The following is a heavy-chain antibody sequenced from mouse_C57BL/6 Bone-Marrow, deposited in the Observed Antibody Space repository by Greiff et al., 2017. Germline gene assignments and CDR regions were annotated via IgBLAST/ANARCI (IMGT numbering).Heavy chain of an antibody. J-gene: IGHJ3*01. CDR2: INPNYGTT. Sequence: VQLQQSGPELVKPGASVKISCKASGYSFTDYNMNWVKQSNGKCLEWIGVINPNYGTTSYTQQFKGKATLTVDQSSSTAYMQLTSRTSEDSEVYDRAKDYYGSSCFAYWCQGTLVTVSA. V-gene: IGHV1-39*01. D-gene: IGHD1-1*01. CDR1: GYSFTDYN. CDR3: AKDYYGSSCFAY.